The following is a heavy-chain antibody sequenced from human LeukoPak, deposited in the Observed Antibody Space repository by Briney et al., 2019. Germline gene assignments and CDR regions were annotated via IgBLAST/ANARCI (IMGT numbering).Heavy chain of an antibody. D-gene: IGHD5-18*01. Sequence: QPGGCLRLAWAAAGFGVSVDWMHWVRQAPGKGRVWVAHINEDGTSASHADYVKGRFTISRDNAKNTLYLQMNSLTVEDTAVYSCARVPTNSYGFGQWGQGSLVTVSS. CDR1: GFGVSVDW. V-gene: IGHV3-74*01. J-gene: IGHJ4*02. CDR3: ARVPTNSYGFGQ. CDR2: INEDGTSA.